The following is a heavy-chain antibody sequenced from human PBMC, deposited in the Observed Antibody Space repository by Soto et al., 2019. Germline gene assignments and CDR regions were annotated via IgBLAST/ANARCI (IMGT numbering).Heavy chain of an antibody. V-gene: IGHV3-21*01. CDR1: FTFSMYS. CDR3: TRDQGGSYDSWFDP. J-gene: IGHJ5*02. Sequence: EVQVVESGGGLVQPGGSLRLSCSFTFSMYSMNWVRQAPGKGLEWVASISSGGSYIKYADSVKGRFTISRDNAKNSVSLQMNSLRFDDTAVYFCTRDQGGSYDSWFDPWGQGTLVTVSS. CDR2: ISSGGSYI. D-gene: IGHD1-26*01.